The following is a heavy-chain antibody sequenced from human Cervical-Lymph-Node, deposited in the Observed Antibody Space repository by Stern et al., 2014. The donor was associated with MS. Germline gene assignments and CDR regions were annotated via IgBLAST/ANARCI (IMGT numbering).Heavy chain of an antibody. J-gene: IGHJ6*02. CDR3: AHTLSGRRYYYYGMDV. CDR1: GFSLSTSGVG. D-gene: IGHD1-26*01. CDR2: FYWDDDR. V-gene: IGHV2-5*02. Sequence: QITLKESGPTLVKPTQTLTLTCTFSGFSLSTSGVGVGWIRQPPGKALEWLALFYWDDDRRYRPSLRSRLTITKDTSKNQVVLTMTNMDPVDTATYYCAHTLSGRRYYYYGMDVWGQGTTVTVSS.